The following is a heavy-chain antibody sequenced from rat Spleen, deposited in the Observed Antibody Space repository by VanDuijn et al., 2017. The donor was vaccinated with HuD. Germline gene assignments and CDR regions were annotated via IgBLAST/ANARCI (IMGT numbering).Heavy chain of an antibody. CDR3: TRENYYNGEY. J-gene: IGHJ2*01. CDR1: GFTFNKYW. V-gene: IGHV5-31*01. CDR2: ITNSGDT. D-gene: IGHD1-1*01. Sequence: EVQLVESGGGLVQPGRSLKLSCVASGFTFNKYWMAWVRQAPGKGLEWIASITNSGDTYYPDSVKGRFTVSRDNAESTLYLQLNSLRSEDTATYYCTRENYYNGEYWGQGVMVTVSS.